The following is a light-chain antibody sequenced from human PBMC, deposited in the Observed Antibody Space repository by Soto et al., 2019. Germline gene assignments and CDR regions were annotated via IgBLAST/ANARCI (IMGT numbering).Light chain of an antibody. V-gene: IGLV2-14*01. CDR3: SSYTSSSTVV. CDR2: DVS. Sequence: HSALTQPASVSGSPGQSITISCTGTSSDVDGYNYVSWYQQHPGKAPKLMIYDVSNRPSGVSNRFSGSKSGNTASLTISGLQAEDEADYYCSSYTSSSTVVFGGGTKLTVL. J-gene: IGLJ2*01. CDR1: SSDVDGYNY.